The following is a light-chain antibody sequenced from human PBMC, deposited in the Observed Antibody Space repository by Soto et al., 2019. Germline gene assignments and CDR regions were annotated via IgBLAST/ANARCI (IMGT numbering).Light chain of an antibody. CDR1: SSDIGDYDY. Sequence: QSVLTQPASVSGSPGQSITISCTGTSSDIGDYDYVSWYQHLPGKAPKLLIFDVTHRPSGVSDRFSGSKSGNTASLTVSGLQAEDEADYYCISFAGGTYVFGTGTKLTVL. CDR3: ISFAGGTYV. J-gene: IGLJ1*01. V-gene: IGLV2-14*01. CDR2: DVT.